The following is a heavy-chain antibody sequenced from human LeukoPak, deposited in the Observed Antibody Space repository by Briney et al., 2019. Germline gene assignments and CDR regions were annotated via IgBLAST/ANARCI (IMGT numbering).Heavy chain of an antibody. CDR2: IYYSGST. D-gene: IGHD2-15*01. CDR3: ARGDCSDGICTKDGPFDV. CDR1: GGSISSGGYY. J-gene: IGHJ3*01. V-gene: IGHV4-31*03. Sequence: SETLSLTCTVSGGSISSGGYYWSWIRQHPGKGLEWIGYIYYSGSTYYNPSLKSRVTISVDTSKNQFSLQLNSVTPEDTAVYYCARGDCSDGICTKDGPFDVWGQGTTVTVSS.